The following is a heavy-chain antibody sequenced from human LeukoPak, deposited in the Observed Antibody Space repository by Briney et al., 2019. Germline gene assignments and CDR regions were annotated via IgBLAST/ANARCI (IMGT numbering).Heavy chain of an antibody. V-gene: IGHV3-48*03. CDR3: ARVGSTSPGDY. J-gene: IGHJ4*02. D-gene: IGHD6-6*01. Sequence: GGSLRLSCAASGLIFSGDEMNWVRQAPGKGLEWVSYISSSGATVYYADSVKGRFTISRDNAKNSLHLQMNSLRAEDTAVYYCARVGSTSPGDYWGQGTLVTVSS. CDR1: GLIFSGDE. CDR2: ISSSGATV.